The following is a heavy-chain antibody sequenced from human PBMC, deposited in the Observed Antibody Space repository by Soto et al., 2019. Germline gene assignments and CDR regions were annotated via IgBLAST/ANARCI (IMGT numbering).Heavy chain of an antibody. CDR3: ASGVVTAGGYYYYGMDV. CDR1: GFTFSSYA. Sequence: RRLSCAASGFTFSSYAMHWVRQAPGKGLEWVAVISYDGSNKYYADSVKGRFTISRDNSKNTLYLQMNSLRAEDTAVYYCASGVVTAGGYYYYGMDVWGQGTTVTVSS. D-gene: IGHD3-3*01. J-gene: IGHJ6*02. CDR2: ISYDGSNK. V-gene: IGHV3-30-3*01.